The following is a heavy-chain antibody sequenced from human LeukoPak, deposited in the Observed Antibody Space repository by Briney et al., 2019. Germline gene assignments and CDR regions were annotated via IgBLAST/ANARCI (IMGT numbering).Heavy chain of an antibody. J-gene: IGHJ4*02. CDR3: AREPRLGGFDY. CDR1: HYSISSGYY. CDR2: IYRNGST. Sequence: SETQSLTCTVSHYSISSGYYWGWIRQPPGKGLEWIGTIYRNGSTYFNPSLKSRVTISVDTSKNQFSLKLSSVTAADTAVYYCAREPRLGGFDYWGQGTLVTVSS. D-gene: IGHD3-16*01. V-gene: IGHV4-38-2*02.